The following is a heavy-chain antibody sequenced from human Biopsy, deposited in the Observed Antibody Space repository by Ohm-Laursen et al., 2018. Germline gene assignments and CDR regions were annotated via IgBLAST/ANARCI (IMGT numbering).Heavy chain of an antibody. CDR2: IKKKSNNDAT. CDR3: TRSAGYGYDY. Sequence: SLRLSCTAPGFNLSAFALHWVRQASGRGLEWVGRIKKKSNNDATAYAESMKDRFSIFRDDSKSTSFLQMNSLKIEDTAVYFCTRSAGYGYDYWGQGTLVTVSS. CDR1: GFNLSAFA. V-gene: IGHV3-73*01. J-gene: IGHJ4*02. D-gene: IGHD5-12*01.